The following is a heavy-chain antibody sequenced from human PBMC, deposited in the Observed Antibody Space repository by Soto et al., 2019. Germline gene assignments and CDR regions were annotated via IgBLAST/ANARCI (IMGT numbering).Heavy chain of an antibody. CDR3: ATRGGCGWEPSRYYLDY. J-gene: IGHJ4*01. D-gene: IGHD1-26*01. CDR1: GYTLTELS. Sequence: GASVKVSCKVSGYTLTELSMHWVRQAPGKGLEWMGGFDPEDGETIYVQKFQGRVTMTEDTSTDTAYMELSGLRSEDTAVYYCATRGGCGWEPSRYYLDYWGQGTLVTVST. CDR2: FDPEDGET. V-gene: IGHV1-24*01.